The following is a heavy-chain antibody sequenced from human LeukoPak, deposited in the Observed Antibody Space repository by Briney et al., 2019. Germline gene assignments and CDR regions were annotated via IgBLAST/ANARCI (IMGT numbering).Heavy chain of an antibody. J-gene: IGHJ4*02. D-gene: IGHD3-22*01. CDR1: GGSISSSNW. CDR3: ARHLRGYYDSSGYYHPPGY. CDR2: IYHSGST. Sequence: SGTLSLTCAVSGGSISSSNWWSWVRQPPGKGLEWIGEIYHSGSTYYNPSLKSRVTISVDTSKNQFSLKLSSVTAADTAVYYCARHLRGYYDSSGYYHPPGYWGQGTLVTVSS. V-gene: IGHV4-4*02.